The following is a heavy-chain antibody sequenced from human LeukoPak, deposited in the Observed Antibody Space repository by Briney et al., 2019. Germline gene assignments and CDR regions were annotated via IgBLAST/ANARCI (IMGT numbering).Heavy chain of an antibody. CDR3: ARGLGDYGDPNSIDY. Sequence: SETLSHTCAVSGGSISSYYWSWIRQPPGKGLEWIGYIYYSGSTNYNPSLKSRVTISVDTSKNQFSLKLSSVTAADTAVYYCARGLGDYGDPNSIDYWGQGTLVTVSS. J-gene: IGHJ4*02. D-gene: IGHD4-17*01. CDR1: GGSISSYY. V-gene: IGHV4-59*01. CDR2: IYYSGST.